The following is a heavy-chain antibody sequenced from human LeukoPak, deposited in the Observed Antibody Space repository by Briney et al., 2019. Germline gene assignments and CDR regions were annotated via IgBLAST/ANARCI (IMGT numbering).Heavy chain of an antibody. J-gene: IGHJ4*02. CDR1: GFTFSSYG. CDR3: TKTTTGYSSGQYPGWPADH. Sequence: PGRSLRLSCAASGFTFSSYGLHWVRQAPGKELEWVAVISYDGSNKYYADSVKGRFTISRDNSKNTVYLQMDSLRGEDTAVYYCTKTTTGYSSGQYPGWPADHWGQGALVTVSS. V-gene: IGHV3-30*18. CDR2: ISYDGSNK. D-gene: IGHD3-22*01.